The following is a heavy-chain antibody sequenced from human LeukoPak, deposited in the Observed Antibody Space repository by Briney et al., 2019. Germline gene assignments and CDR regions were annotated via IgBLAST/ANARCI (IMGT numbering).Heavy chain of an antibody. D-gene: IGHD6-25*01. CDR3: ARVAAGDYYYYYYMDV. Sequence: SETLSLTCTVSGGSISSYYWSWIRQPPGKGLEWIGYIYYSGRTNYNPSLKSRVTISVDTSKNQFSLKLSSVTAADTAVYYCARVAAGDYYYYYYMDVWGKGTTVTVSS. CDR2: IYYSGRT. J-gene: IGHJ6*03. CDR1: GGSISSYY. V-gene: IGHV4-59*01.